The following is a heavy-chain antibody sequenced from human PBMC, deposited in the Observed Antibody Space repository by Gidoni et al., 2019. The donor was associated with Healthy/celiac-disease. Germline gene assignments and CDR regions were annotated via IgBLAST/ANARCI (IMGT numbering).Heavy chain of an antibody. Sequence: QVQLVESGGGVVQPGRSLRLSCAAYGFTFSSSRMHWVRQAPGKGLEWVAVISYDGSNKYYADSVKGRFTISRDNSKNTLYLQMNSLRAEDTAVYYCAKDSNDYGDYLPGGWFDPWGQGTLVTVSS. V-gene: IGHV3-30*18. J-gene: IGHJ5*02. CDR3: AKDSNDYGDYLPGGWFDP. CDR1: GFTFSSSR. CDR2: ISYDGSNK. D-gene: IGHD4-17*01.